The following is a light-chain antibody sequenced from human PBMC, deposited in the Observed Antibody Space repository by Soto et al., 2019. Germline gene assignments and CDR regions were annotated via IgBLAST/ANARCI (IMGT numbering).Light chain of an antibody. CDR3: QHSVTTPLT. V-gene: IGKV1-39*01. CDR2: AAS. CDR1: QSISNY. Sequence: DIQMTQSPSSLSASVGDRVTITSRASQSISNYLNWYQHKPGKAPKLMIYAASILQSGVPSGFSGSGSGTEFTLTISSLQPEDFATYYCQHSVTTPLTVGGGTKIAIK. J-gene: IGKJ4*01.